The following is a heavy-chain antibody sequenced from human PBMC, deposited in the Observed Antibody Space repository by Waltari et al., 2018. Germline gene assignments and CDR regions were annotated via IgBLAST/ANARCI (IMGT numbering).Heavy chain of an antibody. CDR1: GDSVTSPNW. V-gene: IGHV4-4*02. Sequence: QLQLQESGPGLVKPSGTLSLSCAVSGDSVTSPNWWSWVRQSPQRALEWIGEVLSTGKTNYSPSFASRVTMSLDASKNQFSLKVTSATAADTAVYYCARDRGRGLYLDAWGPGTLVTVSP. D-gene: IGHD2-15*01. CDR2: VLSTGKT. CDR3: ARDRGRGLYLDA. J-gene: IGHJ5*02.